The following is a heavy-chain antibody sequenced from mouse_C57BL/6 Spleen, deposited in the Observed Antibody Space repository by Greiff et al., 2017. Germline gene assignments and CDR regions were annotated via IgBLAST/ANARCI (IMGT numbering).Heavy chain of an antibody. CDR3: AREDYYGKRDY. V-gene: IGHV1-64*01. D-gene: IGHD1-1*01. J-gene: IGHJ2*01. CDR1: GYTFTSYW. CDR2: IHPNSGST. Sequence: QVQLQQPGAELVKPGASVKLSCKASGYTFTSYWMHWVKQRPGQGLEWIGMIHPNSGSTNDNEKFKSKATLTVDKSSSTSYMQLSSLTSEDSAVYYCAREDYYGKRDYWGQGTTLTVSS.